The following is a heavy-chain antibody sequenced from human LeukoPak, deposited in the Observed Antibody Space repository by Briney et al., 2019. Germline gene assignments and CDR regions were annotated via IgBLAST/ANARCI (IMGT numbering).Heavy chain of an antibody. Sequence: GGSLRLSCAASGFTFSSYWMHWVRQAPGKGLVWVSRINSDGSSTSYADSVKGRFTISRDNAKNTLYLQMNSLRAEDTAVYYCARVPYGSGNFNWFDPWGQGTLVTVSS. J-gene: IGHJ5*02. D-gene: IGHD3-10*01. CDR2: INSDGSST. CDR3: ARVPYGSGNFNWFDP. CDR1: GFTFSSYW. V-gene: IGHV3-74*01.